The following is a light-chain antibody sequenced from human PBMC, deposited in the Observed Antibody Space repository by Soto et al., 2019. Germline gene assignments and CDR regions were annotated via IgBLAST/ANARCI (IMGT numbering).Light chain of an antibody. V-gene: IGKV1-5*01. CDR1: QTISFS. CDR2: DAS. Sequence: DIQMTQSPSTLSASVGDRVTITCRASQTISFSLAWYQQKPGKAPKLLIYDASSLESGVPSRFSGSGSGTEFTLTISSLQPDDFATYYCQQYNSYSPTFGQGTKVDIK. J-gene: IGKJ1*01. CDR3: QQYNSYSPT.